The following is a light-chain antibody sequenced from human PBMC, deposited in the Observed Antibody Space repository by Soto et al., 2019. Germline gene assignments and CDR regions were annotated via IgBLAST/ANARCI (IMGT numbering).Light chain of an antibody. V-gene: IGLV2-14*01. CDR2: EVT. CDR1: SSDIGYYDY. Sequence: QSALTQPASVSGSLGQSITISCTGTSSDIGYYDYVSWYQQHPGKAPKLMIYEVTNRPSGVSNRFSGSKSGNTASLTISGLQAEDEADYYCISYTFISTDVFGTGTKLTVL. CDR3: ISYTFISTDV. J-gene: IGLJ1*01.